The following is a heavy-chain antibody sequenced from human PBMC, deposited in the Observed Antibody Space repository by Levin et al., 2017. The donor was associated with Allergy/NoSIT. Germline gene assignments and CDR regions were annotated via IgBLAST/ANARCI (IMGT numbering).Heavy chain of an antibody. CDR2: IRSKTYGGTT. CDR1: GFTFGDYA. D-gene: IGHD3-22*01. V-gene: IGHV3-49*03. Sequence: GGSLRLSCTASGFTFGDYAMSWFRQAPGKGLEWVGFIRSKTYGGTTEYAASVKGRFTISRDDSKNIAYLQMDSLKTEDTAVYSCTRYYYGGSGYYPDYWGQGTLVTVSS. CDR3: TRYYYGGSGYYPDY. J-gene: IGHJ4*02.